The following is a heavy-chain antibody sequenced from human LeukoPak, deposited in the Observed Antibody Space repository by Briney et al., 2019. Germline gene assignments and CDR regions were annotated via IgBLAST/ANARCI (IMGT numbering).Heavy chain of an antibody. V-gene: IGHV3-7*01. J-gene: IGHJ4*02. CDR1: GFTFRSYW. CDR2: IKQDGSEK. D-gene: IGHD3-22*01. CDR3: ACDSSGYYLFDY. Sequence: GGSLRLSXAASGFTFRSYWMSWVRQAPGKGLEWVANIKQDGSEKYYVDSVKGRFTISRDNAKNSLYLQMNSLRAEDTAVYYCACDSSGYYLFDYWGQGTLVTVSS.